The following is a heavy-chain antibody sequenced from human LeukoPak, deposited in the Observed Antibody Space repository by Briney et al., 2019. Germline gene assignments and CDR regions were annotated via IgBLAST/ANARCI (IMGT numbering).Heavy chain of an antibody. Sequence: GASVKVSCKASGYTFTSYDINWVRQATGQGLEWMGWMNPNSGNTGYAQKFQGRVTMTRNTSISTAYMELSSLRSEDTAVYYYARVYDFWRGPDLYYYYYYMDVWGKGTTVTVSS. CDR1: GYTFTSYD. CDR3: ARVYDFWRGPDLYYYYYYMDV. J-gene: IGHJ6*03. V-gene: IGHV1-8*01. D-gene: IGHD3-3*01. CDR2: MNPNSGNT.